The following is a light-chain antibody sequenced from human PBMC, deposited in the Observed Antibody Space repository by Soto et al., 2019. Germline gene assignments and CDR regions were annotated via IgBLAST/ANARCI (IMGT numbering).Light chain of an antibody. Sequence: DVVMTQSPLSLAVTLGQPASISCRSSQSLLYSDGNTHLNWFHQRPGHSPRRLIYKVSNRDSGVPDRLSGSGSGTDFTLKISRVEAEDVGVYYCMQGTHWPPYTFGQGTKLEIK. V-gene: IGKV2-30*01. CDR2: KVS. CDR1: QSLLYSDGNTH. J-gene: IGKJ2*01. CDR3: MQGTHWPPYT.